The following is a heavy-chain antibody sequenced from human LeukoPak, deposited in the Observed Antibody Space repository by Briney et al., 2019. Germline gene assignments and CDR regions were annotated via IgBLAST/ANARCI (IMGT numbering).Heavy chain of an antibody. CDR1: GGSISSYY. Sequence: PSETLSLTCTVSGGSISSYYWSWIRQPPGKGLEWIGYIYYSGSTNYNPSLKSRVTISVDTSKNQFSLKLSSVTAADTAVYYCARGYLYCSSTSCPRRWFDPSGQGTLVTVSS. V-gene: IGHV4-59*01. CDR3: ARGYLYCSSTSCPRRWFDP. D-gene: IGHD2-2*01. J-gene: IGHJ5*02. CDR2: IYYSGST.